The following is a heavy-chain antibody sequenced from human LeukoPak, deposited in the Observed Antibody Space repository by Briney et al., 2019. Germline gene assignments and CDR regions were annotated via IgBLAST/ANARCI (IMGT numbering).Heavy chain of an antibody. CDR2: ISASGGNS. D-gene: IGHD1-26*01. CDR1: GFTVSNNY. Sequence: GRSLRLSCAASGFTVSNNYMSWVRQAPGKGLEWVSLISASGGNSYYADSVKGRFTVSRDSSKNTLHLQMNSLRAEDTAVYYCARDIELSCWGQGTLVTVSS. J-gene: IGHJ4*02. V-gene: IGHV3-23*01. CDR3: ARDIELSC.